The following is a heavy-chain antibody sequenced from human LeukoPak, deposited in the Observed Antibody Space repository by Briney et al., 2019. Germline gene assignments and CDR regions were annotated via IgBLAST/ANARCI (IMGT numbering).Heavy chain of an antibody. J-gene: IGHJ6*03. CDR1: GFTFSSYG. V-gene: IGHV3-23*01. CDR3: ARSGGGYSYGRLPPYYFYYMDV. CDR2: ISGSGGST. D-gene: IGHD5-18*01. Sequence: PGGSLRLSCAASGFTFSSYGMSWVRQAPGKGLEWVSAISGSGGSTYYADSVKGRFTISRDNSKNTLYLQMGSLRAEDMAVYYCARSGGGYSYGRLPPYYFYYMDVWGKGTTVTVSS.